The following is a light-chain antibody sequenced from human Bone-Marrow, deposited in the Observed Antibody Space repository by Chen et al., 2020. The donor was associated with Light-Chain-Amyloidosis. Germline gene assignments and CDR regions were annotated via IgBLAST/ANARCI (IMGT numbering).Light chain of an antibody. Sequence: EIVLTQSPGPLSLSPGEGANLSCRASQTISSNYLTWYQQNFGQAPRLLIYGSSSRATGIPDRFTGSGSGKDFTLTINRLEPEEFAMYYCQQYGTSPLTFGGGTKVEIK. CDR1: QTISSNY. CDR2: GSS. CDR3: QQYGTSPLT. V-gene: IGKV3-20*01. J-gene: IGKJ4*01.